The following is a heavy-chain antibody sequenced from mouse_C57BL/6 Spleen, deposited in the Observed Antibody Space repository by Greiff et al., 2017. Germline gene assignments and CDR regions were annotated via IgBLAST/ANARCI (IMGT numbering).Heavy chain of an antibody. CDR2: INPGSGGT. CDR1: GYAFTNYL. V-gene: IGHV1-54*01. D-gene: IGHD2-3*01. CDR3: AREKIYDGYVYAMDY. Sequence: VQLQQSGAELVRPGTSVKVSCKASGYAFTNYLIEWVKQRPGQGLEWIGVINPGSGGTNYNEKFKGKATLTADKSSSTAYMQLSSLTSEDSAVYFCAREKIYDGYVYAMDYWGQGTSVTVSS. J-gene: IGHJ4*01.